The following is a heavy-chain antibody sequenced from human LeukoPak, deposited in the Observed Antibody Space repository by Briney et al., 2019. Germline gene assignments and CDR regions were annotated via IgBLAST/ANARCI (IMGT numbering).Heavy chain of an antibody. Sequence: PSETLSLTCTVSGGSISNGGYYWSWIRQHPGKGLEWIGYIYYSGSAYYNPSLKSRVTISLDTSKNHFSLNLSSVTAADTAVYYCARRGVVIHQYFDYWGQGTLVTVSS. CDR1: GGSISNGGYY. CDR2: IYYSGSA. V-gene: IGHV4-31*03. J-gene: IGHJ4*02. CDR3: ARRGVVIHQYFDY. D-gene: IGHD3-3*01.